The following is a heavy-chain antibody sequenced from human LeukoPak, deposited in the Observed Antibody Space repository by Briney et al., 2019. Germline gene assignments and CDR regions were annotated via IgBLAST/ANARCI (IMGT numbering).Heavy chain of an antibody. D-gene: IGHD3-10*01. V-gene: IGHV3-43*01. CDR1: GFTFSSYA. Sequence: GGSLRLSCAASGFTFSSYAMSWVRQAPGKGLEWVSLISWDGGSTYYADSVKGRFTISRDNSKNSLYLQMNSLRTEDTALYFCAKDHYYGSGSYSRWVYFDYWGQGTLVTVSS. CDR3: AKDHYYGSGSYSRWVYFDY. CDR2: ISWDGGST. J-gene: IGHJ4*02.